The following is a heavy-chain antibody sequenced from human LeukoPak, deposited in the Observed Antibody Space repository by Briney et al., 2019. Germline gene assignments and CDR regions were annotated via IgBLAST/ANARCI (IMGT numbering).Heavy chain of an antibody. CDR1: GFTFSTYA. D-gene: IGHD1-26*01. V-gene: IGHV3-23*01. Sequence: GGSLRLSCAASGFTFSTYAMSWVRQAPGKGLEWVSAISGTGNSPYYGDSVKGRFTISRDNSKNTLYLQMNSLRAEDTAVYYCAKIVAISGRPREGFDYWGQGTLVTISS. J-gene: IGHJ4*02. CDR2: ISGTGNSP. CDR3: AKIVAISGRPREGFDY.